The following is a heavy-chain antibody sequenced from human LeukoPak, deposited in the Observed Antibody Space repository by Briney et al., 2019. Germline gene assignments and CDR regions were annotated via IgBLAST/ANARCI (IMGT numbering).Heavy chain of an antibody. V-gene: IGHV1-3*01. CDR1: GYTFTSYA. J-gene: IGHJ4*02. Sequence: ASVKVSCKASGYTFTSYAMHWVRQAPGQRLEWMGWINAGNGNTKYSQKFQGRVTITRDTSASTAYMELSSLRSEDTAVYYCARDRPWYYYDSSGYFDYWGQGTLVTVSS. CDR3: ARDRPWYYYDSSGYFDY. CDR2: INAGNGNT. D-gene: IGHD3-22*01.